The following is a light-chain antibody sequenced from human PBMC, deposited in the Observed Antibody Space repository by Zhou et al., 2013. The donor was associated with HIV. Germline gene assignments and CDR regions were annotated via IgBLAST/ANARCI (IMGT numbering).Light chain of an antibody. V-gene: IGKV1-5*03. J-gene: IGKJ1*01. Sequence: DIQMTQSPSTLSASVGDRVTITCRASHSISSWLAWYQQKPGKAPNLLIYKASSLESGVPSRFSGSGSGTNFSLTISSLQPEDLGTYYCQQLNSFPITFGQGTKLEIK. CDR2: KAS. CDR3: QQLNSFPIT. CDR1: HSISSW.